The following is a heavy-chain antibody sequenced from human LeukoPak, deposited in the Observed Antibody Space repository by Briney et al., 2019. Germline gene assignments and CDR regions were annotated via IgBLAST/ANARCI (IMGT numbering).Heavy chain of an antibody. CDR1: GYTFTSYG. CDR2: ISAYNGNT. J-gene: IGHJ5*02. V-gene: IGHV1-18*04. CDR3: ARAVQLEPTTGHNRFDP. D-gene: IGHD1-1*01. Sequence: ASVKVSCKASGYTFTSYGISWVRQAPGQGLEWMGWISAYNGNTNYAQKLQGRVTMTTDTSTSTAYMELRSLRSDDTAVYYCARAVQLEPTTGHNRFDPWGQGTLVTVSS.